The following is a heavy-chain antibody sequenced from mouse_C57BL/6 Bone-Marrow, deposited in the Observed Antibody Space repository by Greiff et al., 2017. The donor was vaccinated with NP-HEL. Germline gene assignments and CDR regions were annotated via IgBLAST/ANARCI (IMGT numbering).Heavy chain of an antibody. D-gene: IGHD2-3*01. V-gene: IGHV1-15*01. J-gene: IGHJ2*01. CDR1: GYTFTDYE. CDR2: IDPETGGT. CDR3: TRDYDGFDY. Sequence: QVQLKQSGAELVRPGASVTLSCKASGYTFTDYEMHWVKQTPGHGLEWIGAIDPETGGTAYNQKFKGKAILNPDKSSSTAYMGRRSLTSEDSAVYYCTRDYDGFDYWGQGTTLTVSS.